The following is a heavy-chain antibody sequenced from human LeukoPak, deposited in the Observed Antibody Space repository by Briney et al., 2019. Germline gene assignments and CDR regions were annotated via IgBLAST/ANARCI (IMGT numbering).Heavy chain of an antibody. Sequence: PGGSLRPSCAASGITLSNYDMTWVRQAPGKGLEWVSDIRGSGGTYYADSVKGRFTLSRDNAKNTLYLQMSSLRAEDTAVYYCANFIAASATGFQHWGQGTLVTVSS. CDR3: ANFIAASATGFQH. J-gene: IGHJ1*01. CDR1: GITLSNYD. CDR2: IRGSGGT. V-gene: IGHV3-23*01. D-gene: IGHD6-6*01.